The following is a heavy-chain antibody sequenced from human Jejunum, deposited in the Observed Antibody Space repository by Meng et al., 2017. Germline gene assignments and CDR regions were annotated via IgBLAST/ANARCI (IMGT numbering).Heavy chain of an antibody. V-gene: IGHV4-34*01. CDR2: INDSGST. D-gene: IGHD4-11*01. CDR1: GGSISDYY. Sequence: QVKLQQWVAGLLKPSEALSLTCAVYGGSISDYYWTWIRQPPGKGLEWIGEINDSGSTNYNPSLKSRVTISVDTSKSQFYLRVSSVTAADTAVYYCARGNEYSNYGADFWGQGTLVTVSS. J-gene: IGHJ4*02. CDR3: ARGNEYSNYGADF.